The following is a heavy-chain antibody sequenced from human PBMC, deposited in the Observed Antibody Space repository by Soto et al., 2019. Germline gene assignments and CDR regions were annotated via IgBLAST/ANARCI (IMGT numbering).Heavy chain of an antibody. Sequence: EVQLLESGGGFVQPGGSLRLSCAASGFTFTIYAMCWVRQAPGKGLEWVSSISVSGDRTFYADYVKGRFTISRDNSRNTLHLQMNSLRAEDTAVYYCAKDGDSISRNKPLEYWGQRTLVAVSS. V-gene: IGHV3-23*01. J-gene: IGHJ4*02. CDR2: ISVSGDRT. D-gene: IGHD3-22*01. CDR3: AKDGDSISRNKPLEY. CDR1: GFTFTIYA.